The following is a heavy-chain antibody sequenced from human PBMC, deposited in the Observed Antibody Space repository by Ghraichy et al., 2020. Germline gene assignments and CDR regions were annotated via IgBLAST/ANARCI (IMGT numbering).Heavy chain of an antibody. CDR1: GPTVSNNY. CDR2: FYTGAGS. V-gene: IGHV3-53*04. D-gene: IGHD2-2*01. J-gene: IGHJ4*02. Sequence: GESLNISCAASGPTVSNNYMIWVRQAPGKGLEWVSVFYTGAGSYHADSVKGRFSISRHDSKNTVYLQMNSLRPEDTAVYYCALGNCTRTTCSTYGPLDYWGQGTLVTVSS. CDR3: ALGNCTRTTCSTYGPLDY.